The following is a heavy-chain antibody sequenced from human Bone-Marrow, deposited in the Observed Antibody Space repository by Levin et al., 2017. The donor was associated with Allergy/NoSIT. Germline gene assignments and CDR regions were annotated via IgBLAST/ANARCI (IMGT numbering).Heavy chain of an antibody. CDR1: GFTFSSYA. V-gene: IGHV3-23*01. Sequence: PGGSLRLSCAASGFTFSSYALSWVRQAPGKGLEWVSGISASGGTRHYADSVKGRSTITRDKSKSTLYLQMNSLSAEDTAVYYCAKTRGYSFGYSGDHGMDVWGQGTTVTVSS. CDR2: ISASGGTR. J-gene: IGHJ6*02. CDR3: AKTRGYSFGYSGDHGMDV. D-gene: IGHD5-18*01.